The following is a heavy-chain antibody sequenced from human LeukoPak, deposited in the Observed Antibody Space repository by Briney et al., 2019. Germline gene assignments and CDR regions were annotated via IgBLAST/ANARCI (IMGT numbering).Heavy chain of an antibody. CDR3: ARDLVTVTKGFDI. CDR1: ADSFSSHY. D-gene: IGHD4-17*01. J-gene: IGHJ3*02. Sequence: SETLSLTCAVSADSFSSHYWTWIRQPPGKGLEWISYISYIGSTNYNPSLKSRVTIPIDTSKNQFSLKLSSVTAADTAVYYCARDLVTVTKGFDIWGQGTMVSVSS. V-gene: IGHV4-59*11. CDR2: ISYIGST.